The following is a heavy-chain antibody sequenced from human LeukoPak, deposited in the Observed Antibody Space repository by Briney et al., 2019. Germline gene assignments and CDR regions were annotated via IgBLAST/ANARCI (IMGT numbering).Heavy chain of an antibody. J-gene: IGHJ4*02. CDR3: ARNGGYSSSWFTLDY. Sequence: SETLSLTCTVSGGSISSSSYYWGWIRQPPGKGLEWIRSIYTSGSTNYNPSLKSRVTRSVDTSKSQFSLKLSSVTAADTAVYYCARNGGYSSSWFTLDYWGQGTLVTVSS. CDR2: IYTSGST. V-gene: IGHV4-39*07. D-gene: IGHD6-13*01. CDR1: GGSISSSSYY.